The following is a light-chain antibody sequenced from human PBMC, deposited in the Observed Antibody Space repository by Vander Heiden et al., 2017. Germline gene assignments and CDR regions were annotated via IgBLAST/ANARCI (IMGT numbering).Light chain of an antibody. J-gene: IGLJ2*01. Sequence: QSALTQPASVSWSPEQSITISCTGTSSDVGGYNYVSWYQQHPGKAPKLMIYEVSNRPSGVSNRFSGSKSGNTASLTISGLQAEDEADYYCSSYTSSSTVVFGGGTKLTVL. CDR3: SSYTSSSTVV. V-gene: IGLV2-14*01. CDR1: SSDVGGYNY. CDR2: EVS.